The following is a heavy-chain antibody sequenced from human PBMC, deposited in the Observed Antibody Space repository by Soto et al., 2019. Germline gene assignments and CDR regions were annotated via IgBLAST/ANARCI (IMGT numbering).Heavy chain of an antibody. V-gene: IGHV3-33*01. Sequence: QVQLVESGGGVVQPGRSLRLSCAASGFTFSSYGMHWVRQAPGKGLEWVAVIWYDGSNKYYADSVKGRFTISRDNSKNTLYLQMNSLRAEDTAVYYCARLRASYQFGFDYWGQGTLVTVSS. CDR3: ARLRASYQFGFDY. D-gene: IGHD3-16*02. CDR2: IWYDGSNK. J-gene: IGHJ4*02. CDR1: GFTFSSYG.